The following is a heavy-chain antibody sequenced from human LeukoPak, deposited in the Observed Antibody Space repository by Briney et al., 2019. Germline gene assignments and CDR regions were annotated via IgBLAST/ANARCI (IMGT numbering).Heavy chain of an antibody. CDR3: ARETVIAVAGTGRYFDY. V-gene: IGHV4-4*07. J-gene: IGHJ4*02. CDR1: GGSFSGYY. CDR2: IYTSGST. Sequence: SETLSLTCAVYGGSFSGYYWSWIRQPAGKGLEWIGRIYTSGSTNYNPSLKSRVTMSVDTSKNQFSLKLSSVTAADTAVYYCARETVIAVAGTGRYFDYWGQGTLVTVSS. D-gene: IGHD6-19*01.